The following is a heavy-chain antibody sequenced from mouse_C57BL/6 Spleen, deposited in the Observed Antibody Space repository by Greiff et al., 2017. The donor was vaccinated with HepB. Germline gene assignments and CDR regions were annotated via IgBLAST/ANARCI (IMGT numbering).Heavy chain of an antibody. D-gene: IGHD1-1*01. CDR2: ISSGGSYT. V-gene: IGHV5-6*01. CDR1: GFTFSSYG. Sequence: EVQRVESGGDLVKPGGSLKLSCAASGFTFSSYGMSWVRQTPDKRLEWVATISSGGSYTYYPDSVKGRFTISRDNAKNTLYLQMSSLKSEDTAMYYCARHQDYYGSRLYWYFDVWGTGTTVTVSS. J-gene: IGHJ1*03. CDR3: ARHQDYYGSRLYWYFDV.